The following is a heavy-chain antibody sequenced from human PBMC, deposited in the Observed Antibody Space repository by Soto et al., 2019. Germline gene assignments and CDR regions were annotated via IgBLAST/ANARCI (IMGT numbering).Heavy chain of an antibody. J-gene: IGHJ4*02. CDR1: GCTFSNDA. D-gene: IGHD1-1*01. CDR3: AKDKGVFNWATSYFDY. Sequence: GGSLRLSCAASGCTFSNDAMHCVRQAPGKGLDWVALTSYDGNNEYYTDSVKGRFTISRDNSKHTLFLQMNSPRPEDTAVYYCAKDKGVFNWATSYFDYWGQGALVTVSS. V-gene: IGHV3-30*18. CDR2: TSYDGNNE.